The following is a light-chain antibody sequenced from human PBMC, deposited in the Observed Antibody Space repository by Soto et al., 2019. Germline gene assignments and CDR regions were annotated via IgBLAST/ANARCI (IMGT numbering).Light chain of an antibody. CDR2: EVN. CDR1: SSDIGGYNY. V-gene: IGLV2-14*01. CDR3: SSYTSSSTLL. Sequence: QSALTQPASVSGSPGQSITISCTGTSSDIGGYNYVSWYQQHPGKAPKVMIYEVNNRPSGVSNRFSGSKSGNTASLTISGLQAEDEADYYCSSYTSSSTLLFGGGTKVTVL. J-gene: IGLJ2*01.